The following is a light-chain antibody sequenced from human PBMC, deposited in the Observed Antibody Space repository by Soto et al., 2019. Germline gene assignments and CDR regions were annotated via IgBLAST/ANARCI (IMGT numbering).Light chain of an antibody. CDR3: QQYNSYSF. J-gene: IGKJ2*01. V-gene: IGKV1-5*03. CDR2: KAS. CDR1: QSISSW. Sequence: DIQMTQSPSTLSASVGDRVTITCRASQSISSWLAWYQQKPGKAPKLLIYKASSLESGVPARFSGSGSGTEFTLTISSLQPDDVATYYCQQYNSYSFFGQGTKLEIK.